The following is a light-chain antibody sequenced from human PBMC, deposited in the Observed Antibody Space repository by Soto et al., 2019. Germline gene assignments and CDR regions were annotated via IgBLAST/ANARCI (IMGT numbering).Light chain of an antibody. V-gene: IGKV3-11*01. Sequence: EIVLTQSPATLSLSPGERATLSCRASQSVSSYLAWYQQKPGQAPRLLIYDASNRATGIPARFSGSGSGTDFTLTISSLEPEDFAVCYCQLRSNWPRMYNFGHGTQL. CDR2: DAS. CDR1: QSVSSY. J-gene: IGKJ2*01. CDR3: QLRSNWPRMYN.